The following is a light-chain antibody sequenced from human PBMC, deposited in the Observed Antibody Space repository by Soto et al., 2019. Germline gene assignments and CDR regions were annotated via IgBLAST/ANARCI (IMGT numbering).Light chain of an antibody. CDR1: PGIINY. J-gene: IGKJ5*01. Sequence: DIQMTQSPSSLSASVGDRVTITCRASPGIINYLAWYQQKPGKVPKLLIYAASTLQSGVPSRFSGSGSGTEFTLTISSLQPEDAATYYCQKYNSAPLTFGQGTRLDIK. CDR3: QKYNSAPLT. V-gene: IGKV1-27*01. CDR2: AAS.